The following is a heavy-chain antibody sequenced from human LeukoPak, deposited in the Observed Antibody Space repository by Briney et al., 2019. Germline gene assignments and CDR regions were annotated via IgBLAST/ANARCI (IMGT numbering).Heavy chain of an antibody. J-gene: IGHJ5*02. V-gene: IGHV3-53*01. D-gene: IGHD3-22*01. Sequence: GGSLRLSCAASGFTVSDNYMSWVRQAPGKGLEWVSVIYSGGTTYSAASVKGRFTISRDNSKNTLYLQMNSLRVEDMAVYYCARHDSWAGWFDPWGQGTLVTVSS. CDR1: GFTVSDNY. CDR2: IYSGGTT. CDR3: ARHDSWAGWFDP.